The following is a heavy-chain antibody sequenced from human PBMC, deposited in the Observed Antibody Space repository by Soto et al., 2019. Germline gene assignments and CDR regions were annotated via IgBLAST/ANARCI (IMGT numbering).Heavy chain of an antibody. Sequence: QVQLVESGGGVVQPGRSLRLSCAASGFTFSSYAMHWVRQAPGKGVEWVAVISYDGSNKYYADSVKGRFPISRDNSKNTLYLQMNRLRAEDTAVYYCARECRGWDAFDLWGQGTMVTVSS. D-gene: IGHD6-19*01. V-gene: IGHV3-30-3*01. J-gene: IGHJ3*01. CDR1: GFTFSSYA. CDR2: ISYDGSNK. CDR3: ARECRGWDAFDL.